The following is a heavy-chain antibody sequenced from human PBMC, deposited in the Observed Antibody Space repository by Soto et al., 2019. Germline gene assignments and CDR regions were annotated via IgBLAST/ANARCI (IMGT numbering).Heavy chain of an antibody. CDR1: GGTLSDHG. CDR3: ARGVYGGGNYYTGPSDFEI. D-gene: IGHD3-10*01. CDR2: TIPVFNTA. Sequence: QVQLEQSGAEVKKPGSSVKISCKASGGTLSDHGVSWLRQAPGQGLEWVGGTIPVFNTAKYGPKFLGRVTIEANQSTKIAERGFGSVRSGDRAVYFCARGVYGGGNYYTGPSDFEIWGQGTLVIVSS. V-gene: IGHV1-69*01. J-gene: IGHJ3*02.